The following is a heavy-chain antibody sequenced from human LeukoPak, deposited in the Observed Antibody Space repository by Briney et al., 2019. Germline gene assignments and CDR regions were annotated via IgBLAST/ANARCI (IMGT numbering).Heavy chain of an antibody. J-gene: IGHJ4*02. V-gene: IGHV3-48*01. D-gene: IGHD5-12*01. CDR1: GFTFSSYS. CDR2: ISSSSSTI. Sequence: GGSLRLSXAASGFTFSSYSMNWVRQAPGKGLEGVSYISSSSSTIYYADSVKGRFTISRDNAKNSLYLQMNSLRAEDTAVYYCARGGPIPFDYWGQGTLVTVSS. CDR3: ARGGPIPFDY.